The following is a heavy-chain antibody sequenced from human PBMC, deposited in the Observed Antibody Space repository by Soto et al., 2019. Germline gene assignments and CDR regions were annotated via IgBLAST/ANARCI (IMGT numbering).Heavy chain of an antibody. V-gene: IGHV4-4*02. Sequence: QVQLQESGPGLVKPSGTLSLTCAVSGASISGSKWWTWVRQSPGTGLEWIGEISPSGNSNYNPSLKGRVTISVDKSKNQFSLQLTSVTAADTAIYYCANKGGTYYFYWGQGTLVTVAS. D-gene: IGHD1-26*01. CDR1: GASISGSKW. CDR2: ISPSGNS. CDR3: ANKGGTYYFY. J-gene: IGHJ4*02.